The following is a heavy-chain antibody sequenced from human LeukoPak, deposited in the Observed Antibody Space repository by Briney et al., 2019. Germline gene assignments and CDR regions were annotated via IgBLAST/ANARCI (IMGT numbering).Heavy chain of an antibody. V-gene: IGHV3-66*01. CDR2: IYTGGST. J-gene: IGHJ4*02. D-gene: IGHD3-3*01. CDR1: AFTVSSNY. Sequence: GGSLRLSCAASAFTVSSNYMSWVRQAPGKGLEWVSVIYTGGSTHYADSVKGRLSISRDNSKNALYLQMNSLTAEDTAIYYCTSGLSGFGVAIFAYWGQGTLVTVSS. CDR3: TSGLSGFGVAIFAY.